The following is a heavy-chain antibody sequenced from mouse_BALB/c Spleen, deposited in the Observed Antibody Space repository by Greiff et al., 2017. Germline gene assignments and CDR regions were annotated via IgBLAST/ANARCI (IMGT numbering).Heavy chain of an antibody. V-gene: IGHV1-12*01. Sequence: QVQLQQPGAELVKPGASVKMSKASGYTFTSYNMHWVKQTPGQGLEWIGAIYPGNGDTSYNQKFKGKATLTADKSSSTAYMQLSSLTSEDSAVYYCARGDYRYDGRYAMDYWGQGTSVTVSS. J-gene: IGHJ4*01. CDR3: ARGDYRYDGRYAMDY. CDR2: IYPGNGDT. CDR1: GYTFTSYN. D-gene: IGHD2-14*01.